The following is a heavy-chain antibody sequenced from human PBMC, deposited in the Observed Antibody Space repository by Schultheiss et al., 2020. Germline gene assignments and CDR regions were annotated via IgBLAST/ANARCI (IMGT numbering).Heavy chain of an antibody. CDR2: INSDGSST. CDR3: ARDKDDYIWGSYDYYGMDV. V-gene: IGHV3-74*01. CDR1: GFSFSSYA. J-gene: IGHJ6*02. D-gene: IGHD3-16*01. Sequence: GGSLRLSCAASGFSFSSYAMSWVRQAPGKGLVWVSRINSDGSSTSYADSVKGRFTISRDNSKNTLYLQMNSLRAEDTAVYYCARDKDDYIWGSYDYYGMDVWGQGTTVTVSS.